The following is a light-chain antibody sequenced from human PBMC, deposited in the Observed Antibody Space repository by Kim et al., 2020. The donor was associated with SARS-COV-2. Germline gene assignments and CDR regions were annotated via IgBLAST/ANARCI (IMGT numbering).Light chain of an antibody. Sequence: SYELTQDPAVSVALGQTVRITCQGDSLRSHYATWYQQKPGQAPVLVIYGENKRPSGIPDRFFGSSSGTTASLTITGAQAEDEADYYCNSRDNSGHREVFGTGTKVTVL. V-gene: IGLV3-19*01. J-gene: IGLJ1*01. CDR2: GEN. CDR3: NSRDNSGHREV. CDR1: SLRSHY.